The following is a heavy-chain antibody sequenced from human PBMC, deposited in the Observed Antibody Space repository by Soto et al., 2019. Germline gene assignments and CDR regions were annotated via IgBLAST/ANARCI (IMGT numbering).Heavy chain of an antibody. D-gene: IGHD2-15*01. CDR3: ARRILGYCSGGSCYHGAFDI. CDR1: GYSFTSYW. V-gene: IGHV5-51*01. J-gene: IGHJ3*02. CDR2: IYPGDSDT. Sequence: GESLKISCKGSGYSFTSYWIGWVRQMPGKGLEWMGIIYPGDSDTRYSPSFQGQVTISADKSISTAYLQWSSLKASDTAMYYCARRILGYCSGGSCYHGAFDIWGQGTMVTVSS.